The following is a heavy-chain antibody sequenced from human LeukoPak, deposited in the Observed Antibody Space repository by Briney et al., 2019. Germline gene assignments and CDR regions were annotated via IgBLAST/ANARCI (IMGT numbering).Heavy chain of an antibody. D-gene: IGHD6-13*01. CDR2: IYTSGST. V-gene: IGHV4-4*07. J-gene: IGHJ4*02. CDR3: ARDNVGIAAAGTMYYFDY. Sequence: SETLSLTCTVSGYSISSYYWSWIRQPAGKGLEWIGRIYTSGSTNYNPSLKSRVTMSVDTSKNQFSLKLSSVTAADTAVYYCARDNVGIAAAGTMYYFDYWGQGTLVTVSS. CDR1: GYSISSYY.